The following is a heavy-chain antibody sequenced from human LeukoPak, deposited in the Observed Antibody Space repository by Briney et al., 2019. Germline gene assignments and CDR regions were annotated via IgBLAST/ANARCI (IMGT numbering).Heavy chain of an antibody. CDR2: IYYSGST. D-gene: IGHD4-17*01. J-gene: IGHJ5*02. CDR1: GGSISSGGYY. CDR3: ARATVTTWGYWFDP. V-gene: IGHV4-61*08. Sequence: SETLSLTCTVSGGSISSGGYYWSWIRQHPGKGLEWIGYIYYSGSTNYNPSLKSRVTISVDASKNQFSLKLSSVTAADTAVYYCARATVTTWGYWFDPWGQGTLVTVSS.